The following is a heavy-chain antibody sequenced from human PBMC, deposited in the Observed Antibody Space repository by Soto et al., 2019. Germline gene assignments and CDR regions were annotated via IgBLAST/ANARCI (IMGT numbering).Heavy chain of an antibody. CDR1: GGSISSSGYY. CDR2: IYYSGST. D-gene: IGHD2-15*01. Sequence: SETLSLTCTVSGGSISSSGYYWGWIRQPPGKGLEWIGNIYYSGSTYYNPSLKGRVTISVDTSKNQFSLKLSSVTAADTAVYYCARQVGYCSGGTCYSWNYYYYGMDVWGQGTTVT. V-gene: IGHV4-39*01. J-gene: IGHJ6*02. CDR3: ARQVGYCSGGTCYSWNYYYYGMDV.